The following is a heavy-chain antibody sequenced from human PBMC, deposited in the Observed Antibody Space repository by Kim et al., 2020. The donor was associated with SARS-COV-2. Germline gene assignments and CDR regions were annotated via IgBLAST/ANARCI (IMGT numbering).Heavy chain of an antibody. CDR3: ARDKPGIGYFDY. D-gene: IGHD6-13*01. V-gene: IGHV3-13*01. J-gene: IGHJ4*02. CDR1: GFTFSSYD. Sequence: GGSLRLSCAASGFTFSSYDMHWVRQATGKGLEWVSAIGNAGDTYYQGSVKGRFIISTENATNSMYLQMNNLRAGDTAVYYCARDKPGIGYFDYCGQGTLV. CDR2: IGNAGDT.